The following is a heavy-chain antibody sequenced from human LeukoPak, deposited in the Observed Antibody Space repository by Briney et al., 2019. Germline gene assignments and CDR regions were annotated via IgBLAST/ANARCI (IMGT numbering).Heavy chain of an antibody. D-gene: IGHD6-6*01. CDR2: INHSGST. V-gene: IGHV4-34*01. CDR1: GGSFSGYY. J-gene: IGHJ4*02. Sequence: SETLSLTCAVYGGSFSGYYWSWIRLPPGKGLEWIGEINHSGSTNYNPSLKSRVTISVDTSKNQFSLKLSSVTAADTAVYYCARGGGLGIAARPVDYWGQGTLVTVSS. CDR3: ARGGGLGIAARPVDY.